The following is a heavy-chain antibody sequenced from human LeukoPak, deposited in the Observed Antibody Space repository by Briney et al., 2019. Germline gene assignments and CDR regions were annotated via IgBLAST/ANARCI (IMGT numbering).Heavy chain of an antibody. CDR1: GFTFSSYW. CDR3: VRGGFGHAMDV. D-gene: IGHD3-10*01. V-gene: IGHV3-74*01. CDR2: INNDGSGT. J-gene: IGHJ6*02. Sequence: GGSLRLSCAASGFTFSSYWMHWVRQAPGKGLVWVSVINNDGSGTNYADSVKGRSTISRDNAKNTLYLQMTSLGAEDTAVYYCVRGGFGHAMDVWGQGTTVTVSS.